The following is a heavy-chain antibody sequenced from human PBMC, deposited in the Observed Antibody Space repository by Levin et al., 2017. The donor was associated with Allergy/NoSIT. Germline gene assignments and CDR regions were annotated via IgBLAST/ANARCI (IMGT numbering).Heavy chain of an antibody. V-gene: IGHV1-46*01. CDR1: GYTFTSYY. CDR3: ARTRGYSFRYYYYMDV. J-gene: IGHJ6*03. Sequence: ASVKVSCKASGYTFTSYYMHWVRQAPGQGLEWMGIINPSGGSTSYAQKFQGRVTMTRDTSTSTVYMELSSLRSEDTAVYYCARTRGYSFRYYYYMDVWGKGTTVTVSS. CDR2: INPSGGST. D-gene: IGHD5-18*01.